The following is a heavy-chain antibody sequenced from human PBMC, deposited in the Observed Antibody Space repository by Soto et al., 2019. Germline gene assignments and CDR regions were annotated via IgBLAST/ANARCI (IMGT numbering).Heavy chain of an antibody. V-gene: IGHV1-8*01. Sequence: ASVKVSCKASGFTFITYDFSWVRQAAGQGLEWMGWMNPNNGNAGFARKFRGRINMTRNTSISTAYLELSSLRSDDTAVYYCARDGAGGAGVGMDVWGQGTTVTVSS. J-gene: IGHJ6*02. D-gene: IGHD3-16*01. CDR3: ARDGAGGAGVGMDV. CDR1: GFTFITYD. CDR2: MNPNNGNA.